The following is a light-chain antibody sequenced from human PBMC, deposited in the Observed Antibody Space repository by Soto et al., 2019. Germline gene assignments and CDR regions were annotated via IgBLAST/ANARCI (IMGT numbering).Light chain of an antibody. J-gene: IGKJ1*01. V-gene: IGKV3-20*01. Sequence: IVLANSRSDLCLSREERATRSSRASQSVSSSYLAWYQQKPGQAPRLRSCGASSRATGIPDRFIVSRSGTDFVLAMCCLESEDIALYYCEQYGTSLWRFAEGTKVDTK. CDR2: GAS. CDR3: EQYGTSLWR. CDR1: QSVSSSY.